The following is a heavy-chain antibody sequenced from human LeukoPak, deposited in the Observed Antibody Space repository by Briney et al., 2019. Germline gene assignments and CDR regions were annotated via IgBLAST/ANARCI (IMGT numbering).Heavy chain of an antibody. CDR3: AKGGSWFGELSYGMDV. CDR2: IYYSEST. Sequence: SETLSLTCTVSGGSISSGGYYWSWIRQHPGKGLEWIGYIYYSESTYYNPSLKSRVTISVDTSKNQFSLKLSSVTAPDTAVYYCAKGGSWFGELSYGMDVWGQGTTVTVSS. J-gene: IGHJ6*02. D-gene: IGHD3-10*01. CDR1: GGSISSGGYY. V-gene: IGHV4-31*03.